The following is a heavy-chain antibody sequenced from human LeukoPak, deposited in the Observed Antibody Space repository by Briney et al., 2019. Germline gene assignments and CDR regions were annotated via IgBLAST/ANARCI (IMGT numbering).Heavy chain of an antibody. CDR3: AKISAEYYDSSGYLRH. V-gene: IGHV3-23*01. CDR1: GFTFSSYG. J-gene: IGHJ1*01. D-gene: IGHD3-22*01. CDR2: ISGSGGNT. Sequence: PGGSLRLSCAASGFTFSSYGMSWVRQAPGKGLEWVSAISGSGGNTYYADSVKGRFTISRDNSKNSLYLQMNSLRAEDTAVYYCAKISAEYYDSSGYLRHWGQGTLVTVSS.